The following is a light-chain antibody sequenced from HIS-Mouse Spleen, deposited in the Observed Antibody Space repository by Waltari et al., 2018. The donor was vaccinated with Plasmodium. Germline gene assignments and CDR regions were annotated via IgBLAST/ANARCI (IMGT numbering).Light chain of an antibody. CDR3: YSTDSSGNHRV. V-gene: IGLV3-10*01. CDR1: ALPKKS. CDR2: EDS. J-gene: IGLJ3*02. Sequence: SYELPQPPSVSVSPGPTARITCAGDALPKKSAYWYQQKSGQAPVLVIYEDSKRPSGIPERFSGSSSGTMATLTISGAQVEDEADYYCYSTDSSGNHRVFGGGTKLTVL.